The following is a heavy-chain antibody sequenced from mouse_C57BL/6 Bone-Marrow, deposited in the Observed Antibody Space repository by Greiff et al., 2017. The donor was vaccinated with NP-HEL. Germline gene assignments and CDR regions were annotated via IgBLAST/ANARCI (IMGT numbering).Heavy chain of an antibody. CDR3: ALYPAWFAY. V-gene: IGHV1-69*01. J-gene: IGHJ3*01. Sequence: QVQLQQPGAELVMPGASVKLSCKASGYTFTSYWMHWVKQRPGQGLEWNGEVDTCDSYTNYNQKFKGKPPLTVNKSSNTAYMQLNTHTSEDSAVYYCALYPAWFAYWGQGTLVTVSA. CDR2: VDTCDSYT. CDR1: GYTFTSYW.